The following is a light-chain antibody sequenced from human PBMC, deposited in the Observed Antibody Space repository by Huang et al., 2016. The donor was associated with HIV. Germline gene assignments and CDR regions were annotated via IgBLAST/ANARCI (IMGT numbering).Light chain of an antibody. CDR3: HQYGSSPRT. CDR1: QSVRNAY. J-gene: IGKJ1*01. CDR2: GAS. V-gene: IGKV3-20*01. Sequence: EIVLMQSPGTLSLSPGETATLSCRATQSVRNAYLAWYQQKPGQAPSLLSYGASSRATDIPDRFSGSGSGTEFTLTITRLEPEDFAVYYCHQYGSSPRTFGQGTRVEIK.